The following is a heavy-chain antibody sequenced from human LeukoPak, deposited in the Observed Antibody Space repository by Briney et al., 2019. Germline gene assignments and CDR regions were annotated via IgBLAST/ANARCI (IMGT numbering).Heavy chain of an antibody. D-gene: IGHD2-21*01. CDR2: VNFPGTS. V-gene: IGHV4-28*01. CDR1: GYAIGSSHY. J-gene: IGHJ2*01. CDR3: ARVVSQAGPDWYMDV. Sequence: SETLSLTCDVSGYAIGSSHYWGWIRQPPGRGLQGIGHVNFPGTSAYNASLRNRVTISIEASKNRFSLRLTSVTAADAAIYYCARVVSQAGPDWYMDVWGGGTVVIVSS.